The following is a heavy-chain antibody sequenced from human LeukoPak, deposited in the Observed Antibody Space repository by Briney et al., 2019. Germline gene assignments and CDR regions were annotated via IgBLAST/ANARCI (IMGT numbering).Heavy chain of an antibody. V-gene: IGHV3-23*01. D-gene: IGHD3-22*01. CDR3: AKARGRYYASSGYSWGYYFDS. Sequence: GGSLRLSCAASGFTFSSYAMSWVRQAPGKGLEWVSAISGSGGSTYYADSVKGRFTISRDNSKNPLYLQMRRLRAEDTAVYYCAKARGRYYASSGYSWGYYFDSWGQGTLVTVST. CDR1: GFTFSSYA. J-gene: IGHJ4*02. CDR2: ISGSGGST.